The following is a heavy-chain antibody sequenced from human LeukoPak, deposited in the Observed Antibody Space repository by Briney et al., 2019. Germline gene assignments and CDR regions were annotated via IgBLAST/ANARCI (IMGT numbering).Heavy chain of an antibody. Sequence: ASVKVSCKASGYTFTSYDINWVRQATGQGLEWMGWMNPNSGNTGYAQKFQGRVTITRNTSISTAYMELSSLRSDDTAVYYCARETHPGWYEWVYWGQGTLVTVSS. V-gene: IGHV1-8*03. CDR1: GYTFTSYD. CDR2: MNPNSGNT. J-gene: IGHJ4*02. D-gene: IGHD6-19*01. CDR3: ARETHPGWYEWVY.